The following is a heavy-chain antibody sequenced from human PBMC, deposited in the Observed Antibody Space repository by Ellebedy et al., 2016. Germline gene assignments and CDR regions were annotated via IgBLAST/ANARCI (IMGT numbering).Heavy chain of an antibody. CDR3: ARDVVQIVVVPAAIGGHNWFDP. D-gene: IGHD2-2*02. J-gene: IGHJ5*02. Sequence: ASVKVSCXASGYTFTGYYMHWVRQAPGQGLEWLGWINPNSGGTNYAQKFQGRVTMTRDTSISTAYMELSRLRSDDTAVYYCARDVVQIVVVPAAIGGHNWFDPWGQGTLVTVSS. CDR2: INPNSGGT. V-gene: IGHV1-2*02. CDR1: GYTFTGYY.